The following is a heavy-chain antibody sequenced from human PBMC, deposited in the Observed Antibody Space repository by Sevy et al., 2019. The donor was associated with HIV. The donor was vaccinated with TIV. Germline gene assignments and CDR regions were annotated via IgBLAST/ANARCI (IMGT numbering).Heavy chain of an antibody. D-gene: IGHD2-15*01. CDR3: ARGYCGGGSCTAFDP. V-gene: IGHV3-53*01. J-gene: IGHJ5*02. Sequence: GGSLRLSCAASGFSISNNYTAWVRQAPGKGLEWVSVMYSGGSPYYADSLKGRFALSRDMSKNTVYLQMNSLRAEDTAVYYCARGYCGGGSCTAFDPWGQGTLVTVSS. CDR2: MYSGGSP. CDR1: GFSISNNY.